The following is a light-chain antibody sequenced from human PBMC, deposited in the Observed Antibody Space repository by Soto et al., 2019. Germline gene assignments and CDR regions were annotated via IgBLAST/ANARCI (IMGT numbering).Light chain of an antibody. Sequence: EIVMTQSPATRSVAPGERATLSCRASQSVSSNLAWYQQKPGQAPRLLIYGASTRDTGIPARFSGSGSGTEFTLTISSLQSEDFAVYYCQQYNNWAMYTFGQGTKLEIK. J-gene: IGKJ2*01. V-gene: IGKV3-15*01. CDR3: QQYNNWAMYT. CDR1: QSVSSN. CDR2: GAS.